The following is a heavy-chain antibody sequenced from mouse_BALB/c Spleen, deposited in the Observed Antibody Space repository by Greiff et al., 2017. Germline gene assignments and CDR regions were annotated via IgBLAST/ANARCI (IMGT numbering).Heavy chain of an antibody. CDR1: GFTFSSFG. J-gene: IGHJ4*01. CDR3: ARSQLRSYYAMDY. Sequence: EVKLVESGGGLVQPGGSRKLSCAASGFTFSSFGMHWVRQAPEKGLEWVAYISSGSSTIYYADTVKGRFTISRDNPKNTLFLQMTSLRSEDTAMYYCARSQLRSYYAMDYWGQGTSVTVSS. D-gene: IGHD1-1*01. CDR2: ISSGSSTI. V-gene: IGHV5-17*02.